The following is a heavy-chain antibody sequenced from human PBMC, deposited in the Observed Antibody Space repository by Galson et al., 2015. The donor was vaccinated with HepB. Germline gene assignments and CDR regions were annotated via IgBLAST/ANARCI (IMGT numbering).Heavy chain of an antibody. Sequence: SLRLSCAASGFTFDDYAIHWVRQAPGKGLEWVSGISWNSGTIAYADSVKGRFTISRDNAKNSLFLQMNSLRAEDTALYYCAKFPCSSSICYGIGGLYYGMDVWGQGTTVTVSS. D-gene: IGHD2-2*01. CDR1: GFTFDDYA. CDR2: ISWNSGTI. J-gene: IGHJ6*02. CDR3: AKFPCSSSICYGIGGLYYGMDV. V-gene: IGHV3-9*01.